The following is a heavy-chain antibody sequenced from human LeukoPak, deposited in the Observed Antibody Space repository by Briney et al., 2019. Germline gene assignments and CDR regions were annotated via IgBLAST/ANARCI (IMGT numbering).Heavy chain of an antibody. J-gene: IGHJ6*02. Sequence: PGGSLRLSCAASGFTFSDHHMSWIRQAPGKGLEWVSYISTSTGYTNYADSVKGRFTISRDNAKKSLYLQMNSLRADDTAVYYCARANEGYHYYGMDVWGQGTTVTVSS. CDR3: ARANEGYHYYGMDV. CDR1: GFTFSDHH. V-gene: IGHV3-11*05. CDR2: ISTSTGYT.